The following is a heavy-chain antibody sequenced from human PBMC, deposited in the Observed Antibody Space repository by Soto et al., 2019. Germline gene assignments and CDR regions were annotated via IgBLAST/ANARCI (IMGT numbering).Heavy chain of an antibody. CDR1: GFTFSSYA. CDR3: AKVPYIVVVPAAHFDY. Sequence: PGGYLRLSCAASGFTFSSYAMSWVRQAPGKGLEWVSAISGSGGSTYYADSVKGRFTISRDNSKNTLYLQMNSLRAEDTAVYYCAKVPYIVVVPAAHFDYWGQGTLVTVSS. V-gene: IGHV3-23*01. J-gene: IGHJ4*02. CDR2: ISGSGGST. D-gene: IGHD2-2*01.